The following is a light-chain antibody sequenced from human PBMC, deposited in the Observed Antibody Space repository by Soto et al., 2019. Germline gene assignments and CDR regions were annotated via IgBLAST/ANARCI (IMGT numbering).Light chain of an antibody. J-gene: IGKJ5*01. CDR1: QSVSSSY. CDR3: QQYGSSPPVT. CDR2: GTS. V-gene: IGKV3-20*01. Sequence: EIVLTQSPGTLSLSPGERATLSCRASQSVSSSYLAWYQQKPGQAPRLLIYGTSGRATGIPDWFSGSGSGTDVTLTISRREPEDFAVYYCQQYGSSPPVTVGQGTRLEIK.